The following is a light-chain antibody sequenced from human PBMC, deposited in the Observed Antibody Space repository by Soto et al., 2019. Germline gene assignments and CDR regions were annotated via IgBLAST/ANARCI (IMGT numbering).Light chain of an antibody. CDR2: EVN. CDR1: SSDVGGYNY. Sequence: QSALTQPASVSASPGQSITISCTGTSSDVGGYNYVSWYQQHPGKAPKLIIYEVNNRPSGVSNRFSGSKSGNTASLTISGLQSEVEADYFCTSYTSRNTYFFGSGTKLTVL. J-gene: IGLJ1*01. CDR3: TSYTSRNTYF. V-gene: IGLV2-14*01.